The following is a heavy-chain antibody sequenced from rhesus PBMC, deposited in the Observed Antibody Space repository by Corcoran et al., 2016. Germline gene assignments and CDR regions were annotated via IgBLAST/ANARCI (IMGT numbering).Heavy chain of an antibody. Sequence: QLQLQESGPGLVKPSETLSLTCAGSGGSISSNYGSWIRQPPGKGLGWIGRISGSGGSTDYNPSRKSRVTISTDTSKNQFSLKLSSVTTADTAVYYCASPIYCTGSGCLDYWGQGVLVTVSS. V-gene: IGHV4-173*01. CDR1: GGSISSNY. CDR3: ASPIYCTGSGCLDY. J-gene: IGHJ4*01. CDR2: ISGSGGST. D-gene: IGHD2-21*01.